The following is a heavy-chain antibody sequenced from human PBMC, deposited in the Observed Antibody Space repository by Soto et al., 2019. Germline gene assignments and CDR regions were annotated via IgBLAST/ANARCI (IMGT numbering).Heavy chain of an antibody. CDR1: GFTVSRNY. CDR3: ARGPHLCFGPYPDY. CDR2: IYSGGST. V-gene: IGHV3-66*01. Sequence: EVQLVESGGGLVQPGGSLRLSCAASGFTVSRNYMSWVRQAPGKGLEWVSVIYSGGSTYYADSVKGRFTISRDNSKNTLYLQMNSLRAEDTAVYYCARGPHLCFGPYPDYWGQGTLVTVSS. D-gene: IGHD3-10*01. J-gene: IGHJ4*02.